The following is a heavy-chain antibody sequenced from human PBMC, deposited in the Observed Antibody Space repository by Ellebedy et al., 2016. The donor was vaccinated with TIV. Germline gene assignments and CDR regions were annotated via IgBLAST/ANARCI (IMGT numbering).Heavy chain of an antibody. J-gene: IGHJ4*02. CDR2: IDFDGTTT. CDR1: GFSFSYYW. Sequence: GESLKISCAASGFSFSYYWMHWVRQAPGKGLVWVSRIDFDGTTTSHADSVKGRFTISRDNAKDPLYLQLNSLTPEDTAVYYCARDLNGGSLDYWGQGTLVTVSS. CDR3: ARDLNGGSLDY. V-gene: IGHV3-74*01. D-gene: IGHD4-23*01.